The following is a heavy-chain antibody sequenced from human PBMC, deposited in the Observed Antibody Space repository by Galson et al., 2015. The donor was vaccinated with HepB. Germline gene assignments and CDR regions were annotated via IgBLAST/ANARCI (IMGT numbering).Heavy chain of an antibody. J-gene: IGHJ2*01. D-gene: IGHD3-10*01. CDR2: ISSSSSYI. V-gene: IGHV3-21*01. CDR3: AREAPGSGSYYNERWYFDL. Sequence: SLRLSCAASGFTFRSYNMNWVRQAPGKGLEWVSSISSSSSYIYYADSLKGRFTISRDNAKNSLYLQMNSLRAEDTAVYYCAREAPGSGSYYNERWYFDLWGRGTLVTVSS. CDR1: GFTFRSYN.